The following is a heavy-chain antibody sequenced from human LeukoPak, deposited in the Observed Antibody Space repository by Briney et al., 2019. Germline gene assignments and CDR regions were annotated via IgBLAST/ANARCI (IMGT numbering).Heavy chain of an antibody. CDR3: ARAVEYCSGGSCYHNWFDP. V-gene: IGHV1-46*01. D-gene: IGHD2-15*01. CDR2: INPSGGST. J-gene: IGHJ5*02. CDR1: GYTFTSYA. Sequence: ASVKVSCKASGYTFTSYAMHWVRQAPGQGLEWMGIINPSGGSTSYAQKFQGRVTMTRDMSTSTVYMELSSLRSEDTAVYYCARAVEYCSGGSCYHNWFDPWGQGTLVTVSS.